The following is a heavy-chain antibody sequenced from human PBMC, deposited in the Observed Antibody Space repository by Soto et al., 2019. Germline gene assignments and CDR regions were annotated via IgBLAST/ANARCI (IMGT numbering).Heavy chain of an antibody. D-gene: IGHD2-21*01. V-gene: IGHV1-8*01. J-gene: IGHJ4*02. CDR2: MNPPSDNT. CDR3: ARGPIDSAFWLDY. CDR1: GYIFSDYD. Sequence: QVHLVQSGAEVKKPGASVKVSCKASGYIFSDYDINWVRQAPGQGLEWMGWMNPPSDNTGYAEKFQGRVSMTRDTSINTAYMELSSLTSKDTAVYFCARGPIDSAFWLDYWGQGTLVTVSS.